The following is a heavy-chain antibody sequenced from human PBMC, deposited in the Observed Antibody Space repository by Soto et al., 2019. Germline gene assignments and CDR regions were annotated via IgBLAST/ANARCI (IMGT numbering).Heavy chain of an antibody. Sequence: GVLRLSCAASGLSVSTNFMSWVRQAPGKGLEWLAVIYSGGKTFYADSVKGRFTISKDNSKNTLSLQMNSLRAEDTAVYYCTRDAPGERPYYFYYYGMDVWGQGTTVTVSS. CDR3: TRDAPGERPYYFYYYGMDV. CDR1: GLSVSTNF. J-gene: IGHJ6*02. V-gene: IGHV3-53*01. CDR2: IYSGGKT.